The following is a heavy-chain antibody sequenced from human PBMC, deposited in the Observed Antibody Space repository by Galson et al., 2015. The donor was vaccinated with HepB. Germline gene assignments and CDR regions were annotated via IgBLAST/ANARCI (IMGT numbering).Heavy chain of an antibody. J-gene: IGHJ6*02. D-gene: IGHD3-3*01. Sequence: SVKVSCKASGYSFTKYFVHWVRQAPGQGLEWMGIINPSGGSTSYAQKLQGRVTMTTDTSTSTVYMELSSLRSEDTAVYYCARSVRSSYYYGMDVWGQGTTVTVSS. CDR1: GYSFTKYF. CDR2: INPSGGST. CDR3: ARSVRSSYYYGMDV. V-gene: IGHV1-46*04.